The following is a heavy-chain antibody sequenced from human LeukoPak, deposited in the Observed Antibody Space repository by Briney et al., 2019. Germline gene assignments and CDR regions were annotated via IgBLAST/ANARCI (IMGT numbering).Heavy chain of an antibody. CDR3: ARGVGYCSSTSCYSPFYYYYYMDV. J-gene: IGHJ6*03. CDR1: GYSISSGYY. D-gene: IGHD2-2*02. Sequence: PSETLSLTCTVSGYSISSGYYWGWIRQPPGKGLEWIGSIYHSGSTYYNPSLKSRVTISVDTSKNQFSLKLSSVTAADTAVYYCARGVGYCSSTSCYSPFYYYYYMDVWGKGTTATVSS. V-gene: IGHV4-38-2*02. CDR2: IYHSGST.